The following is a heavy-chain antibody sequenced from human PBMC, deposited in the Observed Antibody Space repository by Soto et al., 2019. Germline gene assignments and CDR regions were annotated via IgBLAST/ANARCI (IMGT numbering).Heavy chain of an antibody. CDR3: ARFNGYFDL. J-gene: IGHJ2*01. CDR2: IYYRGST. V-gene: IGHV4-59*01. CDR1: GGSISSYY. Sequence: QVQLQESGPGLVKPSETLSLTCTVSGGSISSYYWSWIRQPPGKGLEWIGYIYYRGSTNYNPSLKSRVTLSVDTAKNQFSRTPSSVTAADTAIYYCARFNGYFDLWGRGPLVTVSS.